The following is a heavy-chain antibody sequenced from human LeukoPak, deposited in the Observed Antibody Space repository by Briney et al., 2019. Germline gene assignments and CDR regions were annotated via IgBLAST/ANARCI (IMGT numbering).Heavy chain of an antibody. D-gene: IGHD3-16*01. V-gene: IGHV4-39*07. Sequence: SETLSLTCTVSGVSIRSNSYYWGWIRQPPGKGLEWIGSIYYSGSTYYNPSLKSRVTISIDTSKNQFSLKLTSVTAADTAVYYCARVRWGGLYYFDYWGQGTLVTVSS. CDR2: IYYSGST. J-gene: IGHJ4*02. CDR3: ARVRWGGLYYFDY. CDR1: GVSIRSNSYY.